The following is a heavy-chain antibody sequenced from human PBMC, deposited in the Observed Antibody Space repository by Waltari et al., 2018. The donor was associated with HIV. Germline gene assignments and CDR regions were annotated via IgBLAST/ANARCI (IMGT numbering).Heavy chain of an antibody. CDR3: AKGCGSGYYYYGMDV. CDR2: ISGSGGST. J-gene: IGHJ6*02. V-gene: IGHV3-23*01. Sequence: EVQLLESGGGLVQPGGSPRLSCAAPGFTFSSYAMRWVRQAPGKGLEWVSAISGSGGSTYYADSVKGRFTISRDNSKNTLYLQMNSLRAEDTAVYYCAKGCGSGYYYYGMDVWGQGTTVTVSS. CDR1: GFTFSSYA. D-gene: IGHD2-21*01.